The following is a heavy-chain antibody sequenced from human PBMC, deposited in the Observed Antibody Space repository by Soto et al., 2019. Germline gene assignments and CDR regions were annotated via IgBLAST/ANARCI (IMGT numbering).Heavy chain of an antibody. V-gene: IGHV1-69*12. Sequence: QVQLVQSGAEVKKPGSSVKVSCKASGGTFSSYAISWVRQAPGQGLEWMGGIIPIFGTANYAQKFQGRVTITADESTSTAYMELSSLGSEDTALYYCARAFRRGYGGNTYYFDYWGQGTLVTVSS. D-gene: IGHD5-12*01. CDR3: ARAFRRGYGGNTYYFDY. J-gene: IGHJ4*02. CDR1: GGTFSSYA. CDR2: IIPIFGTA.